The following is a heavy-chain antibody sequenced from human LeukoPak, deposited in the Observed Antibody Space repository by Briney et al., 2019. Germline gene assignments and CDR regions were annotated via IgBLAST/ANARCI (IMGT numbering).Heavy chain of an antibody. V-gene: IGHV5-51*01. Sequence: GESLKISCQASGYTFTSYWIGWGRQMPGKGLEWMGMIYPGDSDSRYSPSLQGQVTISADKSISTAYLQWTSLKASDTGIYFCARRNTQELDFWGRGTLVTVSS. CDR3: ARRNTQELDF. CDR2: IYPGDSDS. CDR1: GYTFTSYW. J-gene: IGHJ4*02. D-gene: IGHD1-26*01.